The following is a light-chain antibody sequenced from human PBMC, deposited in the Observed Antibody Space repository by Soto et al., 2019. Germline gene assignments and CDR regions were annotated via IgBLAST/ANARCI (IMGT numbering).Light chain of an antibody. CDR1: SSDVGGYNY. Sequence: QAVVTQPASVSGSPGQSITISCTGTSSDVGGYNYVSWYQQLPGKAPKLMIYDVSNRPSGVSNRFSGSKSGNTASLTISGLQAEDEADYYCSSYTSSSPYVFGTGTKLTVL. CDR2: DVS. CDR3: SSYTSSSPYV. V-gene: IGLV2-14*01. J-gene: IGLJ1*01.